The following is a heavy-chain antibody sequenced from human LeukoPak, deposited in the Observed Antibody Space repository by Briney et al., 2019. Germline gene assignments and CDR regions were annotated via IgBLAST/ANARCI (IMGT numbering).Heavy chain of an antibody. CDR3: ARYSGSYYYPPAWDL. V-gene: IGHV3-23*01. CDR2: TSTSGGSA. D-gene: IGHD1-26*01. CDR1: GFTFSNNA. Sequence: PGGSLRLSCAASGFTFSNNAMSWVRQAPGKGLEWVSATSTSGGSAYYADSVKGRFTISRDNSKNTLYLQMDSLRADDTADYYCARYSGSYYYPPAWDLWGQGTLVTVSS. J-gene: IGHJ4*02.